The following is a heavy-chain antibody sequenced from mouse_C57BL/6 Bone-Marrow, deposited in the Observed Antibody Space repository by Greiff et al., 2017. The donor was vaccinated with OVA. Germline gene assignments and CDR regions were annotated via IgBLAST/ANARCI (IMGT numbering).Heavy chain of an antibody. CDR3: AGGICDGNYWFAY. V-gene: IGHV14-3*01. J-gene: IGHJ3*01. D-gene: IGHD2-1*01. CDR2: IDPANGNT. Sequence: VQLQQSVAELVRPGASVKLSCTASGFNIKNTYMHWVKQRPEQGLEWIGRIDPANGNTKYAPKFQGKATITADTSSNTAYLQLRSLTSEDTTIDYCAGGICDGNYWFAYWGQGTLVTVSA. CDR1: GFNIKNTY.